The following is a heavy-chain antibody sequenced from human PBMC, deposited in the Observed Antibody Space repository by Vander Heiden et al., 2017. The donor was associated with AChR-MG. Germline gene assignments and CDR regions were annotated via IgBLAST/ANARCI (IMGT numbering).Heavy chain of an antibody. Sequence: EVQLVESGGGLVKPGGSLRLSCAASGFTFSSYSMSWVRQAPGKGLEWVSSISSSSSYIYYADSVKGRFTISRDNAKNSLYLQMNSLRAEDTGVYYCARDRTMVRGVIGYWGQGTLVTVSS. D-gene: IGHD3-10*01. CDR1: GFTFSSYS. V-gene: IGHV3-21*01. CDR3: ARDRTMVRGVIGY. J-gene: IGHJ4*02. CDR2: ISSSSSYI.